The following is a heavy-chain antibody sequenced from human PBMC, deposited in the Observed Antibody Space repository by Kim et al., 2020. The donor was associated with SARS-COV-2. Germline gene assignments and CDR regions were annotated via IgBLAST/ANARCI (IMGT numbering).Heavy chain of an antibody. D-gene: IGHD1-1*01. V-gene: IGHV3-7*03. CDR2: REK. CDR3: ARGIWTFDY. J-gene: IGHJ4*02. Sequence: REKYYGDYVKGRFTLSRDNAKNSLDLQMNSLRAEDTAVYYCARGIWTFDYWGQGTLVTVSS.